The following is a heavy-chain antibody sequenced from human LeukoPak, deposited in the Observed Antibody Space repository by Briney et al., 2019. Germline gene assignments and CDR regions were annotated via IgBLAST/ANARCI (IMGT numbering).Heavy chain of an antibody. D-gene: IGHD3-22*01. V-gene: IGHV4-30-4*01. CDR2: IYYSGST. J-gene: IGHJ2*01. CDR3: ARVDYYDSSGYNPDWYFDL. CDR1: GGSINNYY. Sequence: SETLSLTCTVSGGSINNYYWSWIRQPPGKGLEWIGYIYYSGSTYYNPSLKSRVTISVDTSKNQFSLKLSSVTAADTAVYYCARVDYYDSSGYNPDWYFDLWGRGTLVTVSS.